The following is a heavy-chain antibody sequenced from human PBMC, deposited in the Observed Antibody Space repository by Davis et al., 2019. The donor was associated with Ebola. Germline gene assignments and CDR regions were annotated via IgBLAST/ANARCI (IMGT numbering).Heavy chain of an antibody. J-gene: IGHJ4*02. D-gene: IGHD3-22*01. V-gene: IGHV1-2*02. CDR1: GYTFTGYY. CDR3: ARGRSHYESSGGDF. CDR2: INPNSGGT. Sequence: ASVKVSCKASGYTFTGYYMHWVRQAPGQGLEWMGWINPNSGGTNYAQKFQGRVTMTRDTSTRTVYMELSSLRSEDTAVYYCARGRSHYESSGGDFWGQGTLVTVSS.